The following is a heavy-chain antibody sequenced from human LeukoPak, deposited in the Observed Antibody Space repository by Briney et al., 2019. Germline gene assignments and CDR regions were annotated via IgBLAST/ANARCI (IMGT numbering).Heavy chain of an antibody. D-gene: IGHD3-10*01. CDR2: IRYDGSNK. Sequence: GGSLRLSCAASGFTFSSYGMHWVRQAPGKGLEWVAFIRYDGSNKYYADSVKGRFTISRDNSKNTLYLQMNSLRAEDTAVYYCAKVVGVDYYGSGNRVDFDYWGQGTLVTVSP. V-gene: IGHV3-30*02. J-gene: IGHJ4*02. CDR1: GFTFSSYG. CDR3: AKVVGVDYYGSGNRVDFDY.